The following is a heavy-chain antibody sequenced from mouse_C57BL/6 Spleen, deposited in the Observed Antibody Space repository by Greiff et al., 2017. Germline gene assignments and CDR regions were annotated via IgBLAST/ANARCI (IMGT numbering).Heavy chain of an antibody. CDR1: GFTFTGYW. J-gene: IGHJ3*01. CDR3: ASESPRY. CDR2: IHPNGGST. V-gene: IGHV1-64*01. Sequence: VQLQQPGAELVKPGASVKLSCTASGFTFTGYWMHWVKQRPGQGLEWIGMIHPNGGSTNYNEKFKSKATLTVDKSSSTAYMQLSSLTSEDSAVYCCASESPRYWGQGTLVTVSA.